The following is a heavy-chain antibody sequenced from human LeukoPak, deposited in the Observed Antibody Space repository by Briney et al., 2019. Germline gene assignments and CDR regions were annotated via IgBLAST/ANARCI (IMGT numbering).Heavy chain of an antibody. Sequence: GGSLRLSCAASGFTFSSYWMSWVRQAPGKGLEWLANIKQDGSEKYYVDSVKGRFTISRDNAKNSLYLQMNSLRAEDTAVYYCARTRGYCSGGSCYSQKWRGLFDYWGQGTLVTVSS. CDR1: GFTFSSYW. D-gene: IGHD2-15*01. CDR2: IKQDGSEK. J-gene: IGHJ4*02. CDR3: ARTRGYCSGGSCYSQKWRGLFDY. V-gene: IGHV3-7*01.